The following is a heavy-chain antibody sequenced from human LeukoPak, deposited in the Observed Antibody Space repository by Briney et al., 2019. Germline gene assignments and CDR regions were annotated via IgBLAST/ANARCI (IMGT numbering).Heavy chain of an antibody. CDR3: ARDHNYYGSGSYYDY. CDR1: GFTVSSNC. Sequence: GGSLRLSCAASGFTVSSNCMSWVRQAPGKGLEWVSVIYSGGSTYYADSVKGRFTISRDNSKNTLYLQMNSLRAEDTAVYYCARDHNYYGSGSYYDYWGQGNLVTVSS. J-gene: IGHJ4*02. V-gene: IGHV3-66*01. D-gene: IGHD3-10*01. CDR2: IYSGGST.